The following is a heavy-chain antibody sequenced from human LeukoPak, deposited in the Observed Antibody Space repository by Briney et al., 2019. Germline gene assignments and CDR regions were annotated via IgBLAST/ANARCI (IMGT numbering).Heavy chain of an antibody. D-gene: IGHD3-16*01. CDR2: ISSNGGST. CDR3: ARARGYDYVWGSYPFDC. J-gene: IGHJ4*02. V-gene: IGHV3-64*01. Sequence: GGSLRLSCAASGFTFSSYATHWVRQAPGKGLEYVSAISSNGGSTYYANSVKGRFTISRDNSKNTLYLQMGSMRAEDMAVYYCARARGYDYVWGSYPFDCWGQGTLVTVSS. CDR1: GFTFSSYA.